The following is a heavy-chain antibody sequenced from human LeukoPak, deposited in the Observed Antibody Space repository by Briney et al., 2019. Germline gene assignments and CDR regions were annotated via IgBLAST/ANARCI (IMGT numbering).Heavy chain of an antibody. CDR1: GFTFDDYT. J-gene: IGHJ4*02. CDR3: AKDRDYYDSSGYFYFDY. V-gene: IGHV3-43*01. CDR2: ISWDGGST. Sequence: GGSLRLSCAASGFTFDDYTMHWVRQAPGKGLEWVSLISWDGGSTYYADSVKGRFTISRDNSKNSLYLQMNSLRAEDTAVYYCAKDRDYYDSSGYFYFDYWGQGTLVTVSS. D-gene: IGHD3-22*01.